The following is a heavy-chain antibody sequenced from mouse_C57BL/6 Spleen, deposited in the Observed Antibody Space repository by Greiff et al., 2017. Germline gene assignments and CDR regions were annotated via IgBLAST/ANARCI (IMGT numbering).Heavy chain of an antibody. CDR2: IWWDDDK. J-gene: IGHJ1*03. V-gene: IGHV8-8*01. CDR1: GFSLSTFGMG. D-gene: IGHD2-3*01. Sequence: VTLKVCGPGILQPSQTLSLTCSFSGFSLSTFGMGVGWIRQPSGKGLEWLAHIWWDDDKYYNPALKSRLTISKDTSKNQVFLKIANVDTADTATYYCARIPIYDGYYDWYFDVWGTGTTVTVSS. CDR3: ARIPIYDGYYDWYFDV.